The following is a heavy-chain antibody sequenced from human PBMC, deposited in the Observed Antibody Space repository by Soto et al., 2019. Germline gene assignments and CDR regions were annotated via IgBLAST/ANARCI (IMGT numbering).Heavy chain of an antibody. CDR1: GGSPRTSSFH. CDR2: IHYDGRT. CDR3: ARFFGNAFDI. J-gene: IGHJ3*02. V-gene: IGHV4-39*01. D-gene: IGHD3-16*01. Sequence: CRFSGGSPRTSSFHWDWIRQPPGKGLEWIGTIHYDGRTDYNPSLKRRAIISVDTSKNEFSLKLTSVTAADTAVYSCARFFGNAFDIWVHGAVV.